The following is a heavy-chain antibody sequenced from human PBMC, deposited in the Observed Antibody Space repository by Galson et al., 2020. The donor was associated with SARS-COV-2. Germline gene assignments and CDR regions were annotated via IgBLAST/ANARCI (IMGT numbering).Heavy chain of an antibody. D-gene: IGHD3-3*01. Sequence: ASVKVSCKASGYTFTSYDINWVRQATGQGLEWMGWMNPNSGNTGYAQKFQGRVTMTRNTSISTAYMELSSLRSEDTAVYYCARDKFLEWLFGVYYYYGMDVWGQGTTVTVSS. J-gene: IGHJ6*02. CDR1: GYTFTSYD. CDR3: ARDKFLEWLFGVYYYYGMDV. V-gene: IGHV1-8*02. CDR2: MNPNSGNT.